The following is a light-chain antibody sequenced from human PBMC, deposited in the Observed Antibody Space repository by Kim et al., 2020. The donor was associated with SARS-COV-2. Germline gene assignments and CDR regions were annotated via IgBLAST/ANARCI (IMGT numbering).Light chain of an antibody. V-gene: IGLV3-1*01. CDR3: QTWDSSAVV. CDR1: KLGDKY. Sequence: SVSPGKTASITCSGDKLGDKYACWYQQKPGQSPVLVIHQDNKRPSGIPERFSGSNSGNTATLTISGTQAMDEADYYCQTWDSSAVVFGGGTQLTVL. J-gene: IGLJ2*01. CDR2: QDN.